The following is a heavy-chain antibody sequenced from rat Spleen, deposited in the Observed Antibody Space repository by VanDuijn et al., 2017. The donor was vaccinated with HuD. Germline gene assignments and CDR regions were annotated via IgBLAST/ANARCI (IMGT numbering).Heavy chain of an antibody. J-gene: IGHJ2*01. D-gene: IGHD1-10*01. V-gene: IGHV5-31*01. Sequence: EVQLVESGGGLVQPGGSLKLSCVASGFTFNNYWMTWIRQVPGKGLEWVASITNISGGTYYLDSVRGRFTISRDTAKSTLFLQMNGLRSEDTATYYCTRGGNYDFDYWGQGVMVAVSS. CDR3: TRGGNYDFDY. CDR1: GFTFNNYW. CDR2: ITNISGGT.